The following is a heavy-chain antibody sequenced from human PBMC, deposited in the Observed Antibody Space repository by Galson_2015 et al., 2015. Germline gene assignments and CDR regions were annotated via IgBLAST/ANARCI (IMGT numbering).Heavy chain of an antibody. CDR3: AKLRGYGSSCCYDGIDV. Sequence: SLRLSCAASGFTFSSYAMSWVRQAPGKGLEWVSAISGSGGSKYYADSVKGRFTVSRDNSKNTLYLQMNSLRAEDTAVYYCAKLRGYGSSCCYDGIDVWGQGTTVTVSS. D-gene: IGHD6-13*01. CDR1: GFTFSSYA. CDR2: ISGSGGSK. J-gene: IGHJ6*02. V-gene: IGHV3-23*01.